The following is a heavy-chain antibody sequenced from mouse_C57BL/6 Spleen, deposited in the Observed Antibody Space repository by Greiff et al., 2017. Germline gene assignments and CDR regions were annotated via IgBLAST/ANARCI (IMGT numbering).Heavy chain of an antibody. J-gene: IGHJ4*01. CDR3: ARSDYYGSSYENAMDY. Sequence: VQLQQSGAELVKPGASVKISCKASGYAFSSYWMNWVKQRPGTGLERIGQIYPGDGDTNYNGKFKGKATLTADKSSSTAYMQLSSLTSEDSAVYFCARSDYYGSSYENAMDYWGQGTSATVSS. D-gene: IGHD1-1*01. CDR2: IYPGDGDT. V-gene: IGHV1-80*01. CDR1: GYAFSSYW.